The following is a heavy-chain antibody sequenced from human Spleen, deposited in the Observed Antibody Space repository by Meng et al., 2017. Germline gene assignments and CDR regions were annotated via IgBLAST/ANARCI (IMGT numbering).Heavy chain of an antibody. CDR2: ISHDGSNE. CDR3: SSTHGDYFGWYYFDY. J-gene: IGHJ4*02. Sequence: GESLKISCAASGFIFTGYHMHWVRQAPGKGLEWMAVISHDGSNEYYADSVKGRVTVSRDNSKKTLYLQMNSLRAEDTAVYYCSSTHGDYFGWYYFDYWGQGTLVTVSS. CDR1: GFIFTGYH. V-gene: IGHV3-30*01. D-gene: IGHD4-17*01.